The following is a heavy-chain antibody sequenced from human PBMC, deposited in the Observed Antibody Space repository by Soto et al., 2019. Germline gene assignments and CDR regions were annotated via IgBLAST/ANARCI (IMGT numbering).Heavy chain of an antibody. J-gene: IGHJ4*02. Sequence: QVPLVQSGAEVKKPGSSVKVSCKASGGTFSSYTISWVRQAPGQGLEWMGRIIPILGIANYAQKFQGRVTITADKSTSTAYMELSSLRSEDTAVYYCARTLNWNYGDYFDYWGQGTLVTVSS. D-gene: IGHD1-7*01. CDR2: IIPILGIA. CDR1: GGTFSSYT. V-gene: IGHV1-69*02. CDR3: ARTLNWNYGDYFDY.